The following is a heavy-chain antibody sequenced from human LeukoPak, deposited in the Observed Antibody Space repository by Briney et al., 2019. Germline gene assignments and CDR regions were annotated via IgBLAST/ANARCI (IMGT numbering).Heavy chain of an antibody. D-gene: IGHD5/OR15-5a*01. CDR2: ISSSSNYI. CDR1: GFTFSSYN. V-gene: IGHV3-21*01. Sequence: PGGSLRLSCAASGFTFSSYNMNWVRQAPGKGLEWVASISSSSNYIYYVDSVKGRFTISRDNAKNSLYLQMNSLRAEDTAVYYCARDFYDPYYYYMDVWGKGTTVTVSS. J-gene: IGHJ6*03. CDR3: ARDFYDPYYYYMDV.